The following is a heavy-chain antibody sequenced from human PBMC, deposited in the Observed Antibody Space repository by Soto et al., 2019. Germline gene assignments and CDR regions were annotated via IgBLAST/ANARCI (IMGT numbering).Heavy chain of an antibody. D-gene: IGHD1-26*01. V-gene: IGHV3-49*04. CDR3: ARLPVESRGMRYAFDF. CDR2: IRNPRTDGGSA. CDR1: GFTSGDYA. J-gene: IGHJ4*02. Sequence: EVRLVESGGTLVQPGRSLRLSCTTSGFTSGDYAFSWVRQAPGKGLEWLGFIRNPRTDGGSAEYAASVEGRFVSSSEDYSGTVYLQLDNLKTEDTALSYLARLPVESRGMRYAFDFWGQGTLVTVSS.